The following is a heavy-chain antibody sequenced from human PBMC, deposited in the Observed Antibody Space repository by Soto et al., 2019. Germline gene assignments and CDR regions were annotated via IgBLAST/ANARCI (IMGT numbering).Heavy chain of an antibody. V-gene: IGHV1-18*04. D-gene: IGHD2-15*01. CDR1: GYTFMSHG. CDR2: ISGKNGNT. CDR3: ARVSSSIVVVPDYGIDV. J-gene: IGHJ6*02. Sequence: QVQLLQSGVEVKKPGSSVKVSCKASGYTFMSHGSSWVRQAPGQGLEWMGWISGKNGNTNYAQKLQGRVTLTTDTSTSTAYMELRSLRSDDTAVYYCARVSSSIVVVPDYGIDVWGQGTTVTVSS.